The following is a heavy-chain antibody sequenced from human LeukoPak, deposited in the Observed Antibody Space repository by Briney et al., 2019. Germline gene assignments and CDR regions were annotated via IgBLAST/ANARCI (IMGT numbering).Heavy chain of an antibody. Sequence: SGGSLRLSCAASGFTFSSHWMSWVRQAPGKGLEWVGNIKADGSEAYHVDSVKGRFTISRDNAKNSLYLQMNSLRAEDTAVYYCARDRSDAFDIWGQGTMVTVSS. D-gene: IGHD3-10*01. V-gene: IGHV3-7*01. CDR3: ARDRSDAFDI. J-gene: IGHJ3*02. CDR1: GFTFSSHW. CDR2: IKADGSEA.